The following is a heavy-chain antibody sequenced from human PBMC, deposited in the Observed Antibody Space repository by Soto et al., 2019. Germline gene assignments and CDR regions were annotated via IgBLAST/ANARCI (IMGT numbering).Heavy chain of an antibody. CDR3: ATNYGSGSAHFDY. CDR1: GGTFSNYT. CDR2: SIPMLGMS. V-gene: IGHV1-69*02. D-gene: IGHD3-10*01. Sequence: QVQLVQSGPEVKKPGSSVRVSCTASGGTFSNYTINWVRQVPGQGPEWMGRSIPMLGMSNYAQKFQGRVMMIADKSTNTVYMELSSLRSEDMAIYYCATNYGSGSAHFDYWGQGTLVTVSS. J-gene: IGHJ4*02.